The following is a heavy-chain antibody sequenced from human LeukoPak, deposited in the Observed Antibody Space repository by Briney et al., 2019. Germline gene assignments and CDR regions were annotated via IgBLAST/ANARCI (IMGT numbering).Heavy chain of an antibody. J-gene: IGHJ3*01. V-gene: IGHV4-34*01. CDR2: INHSGST. CDR3: AKLYSSSSRDAFDV. CDR1: GASFSGYY. D-gene: IGHD6-6*01. Sequence: PSETLSLTCAVYGASFSGYYWSWIRQPPGKGLEWMGEINHSGSTNYNVSLESRVTMSVDTSKNQFTLKLNSVTAADTAVYYCAKLYSSSSRDAFDVWGPGTMVTVSS.